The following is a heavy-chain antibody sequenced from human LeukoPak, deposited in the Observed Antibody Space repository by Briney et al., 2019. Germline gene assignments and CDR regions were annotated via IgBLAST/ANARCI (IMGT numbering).Heavy chain of an antibody. J-gene: IGHJ3*02. CDR2: INPSGGST. CDR3: ARAGGVLRFLEWFSEAFDI. D-gene: IGHD3-3*01. V-gene: IGHV1-46*01. Sequence: GASVKVSCKASGYTFTSYYMHWVRQAPGQGLEWMGIINPSGGSTSYAQKFQGRVTMTRDTSTSTVYMELSSLRSEDTAVYYCARAGGVLRFLEWFSEAFDIWGQGTMVTVSS. CDR1: GYTFTSYY.